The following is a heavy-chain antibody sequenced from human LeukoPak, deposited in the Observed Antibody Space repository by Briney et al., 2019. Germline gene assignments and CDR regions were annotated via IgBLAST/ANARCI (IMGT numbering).Heavy chain of an antibody. J-gene: IGHJ4*02. Sequence: PSETLSLTCAVYGGSFSGYYWSWICQPPGKGLEWIGEINQSGSTNYNPSLKSRVAISVAPSKNQFSLKLSSLTAADTAVYYCATGPDYYNSSSYYPYYWGQGTLVTVSS. CDR2: INQSGST. V-gene: IGHV4-34*01. CDR1: GGSFSGYY. D-gene: IGHD3-22*01. CDR3: ATGPDYYNSSSYYPYY.